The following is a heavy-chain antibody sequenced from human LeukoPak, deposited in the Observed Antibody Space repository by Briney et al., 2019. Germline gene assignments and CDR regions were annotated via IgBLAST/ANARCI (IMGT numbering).Heavy chain of an antibody. CDR1: GGSISSGSYY. CDR2: IYTSGST. CDR3: ARESRDWNYEDY. Sequence: SQTLSLTCTVSGGSISSGSYYWSWIRQPAGKGLESIGRIYTSGSTNYNPSLRSRVTMSVDTSKNQFSLKLSSVTAADTAVYYCARESRDWNYEDYWGQGTLVTVSS. V-gene: IGHV4-61*02. D-gene: IGHD1-7*01. J-gene: IGHJ4*02.